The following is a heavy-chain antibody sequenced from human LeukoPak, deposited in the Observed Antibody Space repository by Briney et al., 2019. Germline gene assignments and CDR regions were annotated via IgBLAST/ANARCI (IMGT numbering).Heavy chain of an antibody. CDR2: ISSSSSYI. V-gene: IGHV3-21*01. D-gene: IGHD6-13*01. CDR3: ARDHVYSSSWYDY. J-gene: IGHJ4*02. CDR1: GFTFSSYG. Sequence: AGGSLRLSCAASGFTFSSYGMHWVRQAPGKGLEWVSSISSSSSYIYYADSVKGRFTISRDNAKNSLYLQMNSLRAEDTAVYYCARDHVYSSSWYDYWGQGTLVTVSS.